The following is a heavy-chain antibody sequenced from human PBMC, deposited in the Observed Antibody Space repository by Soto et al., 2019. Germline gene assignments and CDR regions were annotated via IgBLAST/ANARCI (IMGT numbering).Heavy chain of an antibody. CDR2: IWYDGSNK. D-gene: IGHD2-15*01. V-gene: IGHV3-33*01. CDR1: GFTFSSYG. J-gene: IGHJ4*02. Sequence: GGSLRLSCAASGFTFSSYGMHWVRQAPGKGLEWVAVIWYDGSNKYYADSVKGRFTISRDNSKNTLYLQMNSLRAEDTAVYYCARGPLGYCSGGSCYWYGLEDYWGQGTLVTVSS. CDR3: ARGPLGYCSGGSCYWYGLEDY.